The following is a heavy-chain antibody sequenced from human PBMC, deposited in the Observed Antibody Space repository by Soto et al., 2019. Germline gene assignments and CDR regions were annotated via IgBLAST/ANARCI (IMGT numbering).Heavy chain of an antibody. V-gene: IGHV1-2*02. CDR3: ARSVVRFLEWLLSVPDY. Sequence: GASVKVSCKASGYTFTGYYMNWVRQAPGQGLEWMGWINPNSGGTNYAQKFQGRVTMTRDTSISTAYMELSRLRSDDTAVYYCARSVVRFLEWLLSVPDYWGQGTLVTLSS. D-gene: IGHD3-3*01. CDR1: GYTFTGYY. CDR2: INPNSGGT. J-gene: IGHJ4*02.